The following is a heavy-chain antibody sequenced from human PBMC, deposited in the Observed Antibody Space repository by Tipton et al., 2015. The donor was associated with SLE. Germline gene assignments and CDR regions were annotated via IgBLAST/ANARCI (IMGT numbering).Heavy chain of an antibody. D-gene: IGHD3-10*01. V-gene: IGHV3-11*04. CDR3: ARHYYGSGSHWDFYYYYGLDV. CDR1: GFTLNDFH. Sequence: SLRLSCAASGFTLNDFHFSWIRQAPGKGLEWVSYMSSDCSTMYYADSVKGRFTMSRDNARNSLFLQLSSLRADDTAVYYCARHYYGSGSHWDFYYYYGLDVWGRGTTVTVSS. CDR2: MSSDCSTM. J-gene: IGHJ6*02.